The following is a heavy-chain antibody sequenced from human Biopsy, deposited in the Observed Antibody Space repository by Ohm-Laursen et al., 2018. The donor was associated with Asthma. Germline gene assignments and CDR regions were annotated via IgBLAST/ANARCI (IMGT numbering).Heavy chain of an antibody. CDR1: GGTFNTYV. CDR2: INSVFGTT. J-gene: IGHJ4*01. Sequence: ASVKVSCKSLGGTFNTYVIGWVRQAPGQGLESMGGINSVFGTTTYPQKFQDRVTITADDSTSTVYMELSSLRSEDTAVYYCARKAGPCISRTCYSLDFWGQGTLVTVSS. CDR3: ARKAGPCISRTCYSLDF. V-gene: IGHV1-69*13. D-gene: IGHD2-2*01.